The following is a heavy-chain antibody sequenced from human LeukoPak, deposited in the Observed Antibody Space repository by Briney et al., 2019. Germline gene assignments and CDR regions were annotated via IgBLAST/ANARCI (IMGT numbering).Heavy chain of an antibody. V-gene: IGHV3-53*04. J-gene: IGHJ4*02. D-gene: IGHD5-24*01. CDR2: IYSGGST. CDR1: GFTVSSNY. Sequence: GGSLRLSCAASGFTVSSNYMSWVRQAPGKGLEWVSVIYSGGSTYYADSVKGRFTISRHNSKNTLYLQMNSLGAEDTAVYYCARKSRDGYNLYWGQGTLVTVSS. CDR3: ARKSRDGYNLY.